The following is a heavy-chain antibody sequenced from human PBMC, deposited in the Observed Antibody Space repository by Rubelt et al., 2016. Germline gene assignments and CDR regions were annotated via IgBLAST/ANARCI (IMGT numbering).Heavy chain of an antibody. CDR2: INAGNGNT. CDR1: GYTFTSYA. D-gene: IGHD2-21*01. V-gene: IGHV1-3*01. CDR3: AIEVMAISDY. J-gene: IGHJ4*02. Sequence: QVQLVQSGAEVKKPGASVKVSCKASGYTFTSYAMHWVRQAPGQRLEWMGWINAGNGNTNYSQKLQGGVTMTTDTSTGTAYMELRILRSYDTAVYYCAIEVMAISDYWGQGTLVTVSS.